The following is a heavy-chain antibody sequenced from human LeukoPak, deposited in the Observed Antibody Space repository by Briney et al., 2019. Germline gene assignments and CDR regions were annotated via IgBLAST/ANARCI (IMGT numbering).Heavy chain of an antibody. CDR3: ARDRIWFGDY. V-gene: IGHV3-23*01. CDR2: ISGSGGST. D-gene: IGHD3-10*01. Sequence: PGGSLRLSCAASGFTFSSYGMSWIRQAPGKGLEWVSAISGSGGSTYYADSVKGRFTISRDNSKNTLYLQMNSLRAEDTAVYYCARDRIWFGDYWGQGTLVTVSS. J-gene: IGHJ4*02. CDR1: GFTFSSYG.